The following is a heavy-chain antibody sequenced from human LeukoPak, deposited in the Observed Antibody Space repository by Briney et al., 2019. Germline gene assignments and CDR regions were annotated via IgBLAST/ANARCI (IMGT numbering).Heavy chain of an antibody. V-gene: IGHV3-48*01. CDR2: ISSSSSTI. CDR1: GFTFSSYS. Sequence: GGSLRLSCAASGFTFSSYSMNWVRQAPGKGLEWVSYISSSSSTIYYADSVKGRFTISRDNSKNTLYLQMNSLRAEDTAVYYCARDPPTYYMDVWGKGTTVTVSS. J-gene: IGHJ6*03. CDR3: ARDPPTYYMDV.